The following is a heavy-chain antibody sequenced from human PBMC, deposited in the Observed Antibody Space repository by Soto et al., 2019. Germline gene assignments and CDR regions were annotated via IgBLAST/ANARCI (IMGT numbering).Heavy chain of an antibody. CDR1: GFTFSSYA. J-gene: IGHJ5*02. Sequence: GGSLRLSCAASGFTFSSYAMHWVRQAPGKGLEYVSAISSNGGSTYYANSVKGRFTISRDNSKNTLYLQMGSLRAEDMAVYYCARTPATGIAAPYNWFDPWGQGTLVTVSS. V-gene: IGHV3-64*01. D-gene: IGHD6-13*01. CDR2: ISSNGGST. CDR3: ARTPATGIAAPYNWFDP.